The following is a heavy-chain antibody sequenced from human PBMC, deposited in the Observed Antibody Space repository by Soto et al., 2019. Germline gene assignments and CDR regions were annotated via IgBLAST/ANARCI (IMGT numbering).Heavy chain of an antibody. V-gene: IGHV3-13*01. J-gene: IGHJ5*01. CDR2: IGTAGDT. CDR1: VSTSSSYD. D-gene: IGHD2-8*01. Sequence: PGGSLRHSCAASVSTSSSYDMHWARQATGKGQEWVSAIGTAGDTYYPGSVKGRFTISRENAKNSLYLQMNSLRAEDPAVYHCARDSRCSFGVCYTRMFDSLGLGTLLTVSS. CDR3: ARDSRCSFGVCYTRMFDS.